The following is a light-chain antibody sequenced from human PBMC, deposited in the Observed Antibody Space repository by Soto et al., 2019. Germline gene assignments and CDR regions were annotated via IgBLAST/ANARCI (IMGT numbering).Light chain of an antibody. J-gene: IGLJ1*01. CDR1: SSDAGGYNY. CDR3: SSYTRSSSYV. V-gene: IGLV2-14*01. CDR2: EVS. Sequence: QSALTQPASVSGSPGQSITISCTGTSSDAGGYNYVSWYQQHPGKAPKLMIYEVSNRPSGVSNRFSGSKSGNTASLTISGLQAEDEADYYCSSYTRSSSYVFGTGTKVTVL.